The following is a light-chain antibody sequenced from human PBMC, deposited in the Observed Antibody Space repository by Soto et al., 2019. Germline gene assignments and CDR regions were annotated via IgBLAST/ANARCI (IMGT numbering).Light chain of an antibody. Sequence: EIVMTQSPAALSVSAGESATLSCRASQSVRSNLAWYQQKPGQAPRLLIYGASTRPLGIPARFSGSGSETEFTLTIASLESEDFAVYYCQQYNNWPPDFGQGTRLEIK. J-gene: IGKJ5*01. CDR2: GAS. V-gene: IGKV3-15*01. CDR3: QQYNNWPPD. CDR1: QSVRSN.